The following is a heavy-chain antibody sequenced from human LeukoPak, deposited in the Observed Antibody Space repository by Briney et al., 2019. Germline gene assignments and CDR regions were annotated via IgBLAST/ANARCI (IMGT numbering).Heavy chain of an antibody. CDR3: AKRNYDILTGYQKPYDY. CDR1: GFTFSSYG. D-gene: IGHD3-9*01. J-gene: IGHJ4*02. Sequence: GGSLRLSCAASGFTFSSYGMSWVRQAPGKGLEWVSAISGSGASTYYADSVKGRFTISRDNSKNTLYLQMNSLRAEDTAVYYCAKRNYDILTGYQKPYDYWGQGTLVTVSS. CDR2: ISGSGAST. V-gene: IGHV3-23*01.